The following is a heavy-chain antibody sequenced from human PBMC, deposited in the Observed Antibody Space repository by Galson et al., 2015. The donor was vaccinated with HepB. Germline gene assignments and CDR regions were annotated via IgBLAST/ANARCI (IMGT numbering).Heavy chain of an antibody. CDR2: IKSKTDGETT. CDR3: TTDVYYSTYWSWLDP. J-gene: IGHJ5*02. Sequence: SLRLSCAASGFPFNNAWMTWVRQAPGMGLEWVGRIKSKTDGETTDYAAPVKGRFTISRDDSKNRPYLQMNSLKHEDTAVYYCTTDVYYSTYWSWLDPWGQGTLVTVSS. CDR1: GFPFNNAW. V-gene: IGHV3-15*01. D-gene: IGHD2-8*02.